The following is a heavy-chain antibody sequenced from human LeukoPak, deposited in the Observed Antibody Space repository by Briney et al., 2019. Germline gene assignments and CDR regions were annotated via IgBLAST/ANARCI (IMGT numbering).Heavy chain of an antibody. J-gene: IGHJ3*02. D-gene: IGHD6-19*01. CDR2: IHPNSGAT. CDR3: AKGKPVAGPYDAFDI. V-gene: IGHV1-2*02. CDR1: GYTFTSYY. Sequence: ASVKVSCKASGYTFTSYYMHWVRQAPGQGLEWMGWIHPNSGATNYAQKFQDRVTLTRDTSINTAYMEVSRLGFDDTAVYYCAKGKPVAGPYDAFDIWGQGTMVTVSS.